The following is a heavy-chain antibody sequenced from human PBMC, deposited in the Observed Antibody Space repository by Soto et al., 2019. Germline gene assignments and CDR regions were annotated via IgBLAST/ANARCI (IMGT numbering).Heavy chain of an antibody. CDR3: ARHCEWTIRSLNWFDP. CDR1: GGSISSSNYF. Sequence: PSETLSLTCTVSGGSISSSNYFWGWIRQPPGKGLEWIGSMYYSGSTYYNPSLKSRVTISVDTSKNQFSLKLSSVTAADTAMYYCARHCEWTIRSLNWFDPWGQGTLVTVSS. J-gene: IGHJ5*02. V-gene: IGHV4-39*01. D-gene: IGHD2-21*01. CDR2: MYYSGST.